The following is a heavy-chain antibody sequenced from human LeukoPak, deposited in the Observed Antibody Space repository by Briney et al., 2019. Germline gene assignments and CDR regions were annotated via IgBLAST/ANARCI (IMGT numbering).Heavy chain of an antibody. J-gene: IGHJ4*02. Sequence: GGSLRLSCAASGFTFSSYWMSWVRQAPGKGLEWVANIKQDGSEKYYVDSVKGRFTVSRDNAKNSLYLQMNSLRVEDTAMYYCGKVAASGISPTDYWGQGTLVTVSS. CDR3: GKVAASGISPTDY. D-gene: IGHD6-13*01. V-gene: IGHV3-7*01. CDR2: IKQDGSEK. CDR1: GFTFSSYW.